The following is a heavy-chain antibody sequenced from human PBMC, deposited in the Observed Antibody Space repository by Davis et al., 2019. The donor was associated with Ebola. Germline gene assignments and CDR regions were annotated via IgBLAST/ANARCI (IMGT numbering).Heavy chain of an antibody. J-gene: IGHJ5*02. CDR1: GASISGYF. Sequence: PSETLSLTCTVSGASISGYFWSWIRQPPGKGLEWIAYIYYSGYTSYNPSLKSRVTMSVDTSKNQFSLKLNSVTPEDTAVYYCARGWLRGWFDPWGQGTLVTVSS. V-gene: IGHV4-59*12. CDR2: IYYSGYT. D-gene: IGHD5-12*01. CDR3: ARGWLRGWFDP.